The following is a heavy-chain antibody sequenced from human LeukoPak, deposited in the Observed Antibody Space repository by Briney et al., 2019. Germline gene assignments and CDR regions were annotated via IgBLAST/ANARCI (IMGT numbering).Heavy chain of an antibody. CDR3: ASIAVAERPPFDY. CDR1: GFTFDDYG. J-gene: IGHJ4*02. D-gene: IGHD6-19*01. V-gene: IGHV3-20*04. CDR2: INWNGGST. Sequence: GGSLRLSCAASGFTFDDYGMSWVRQSPGEGLEWVSGINWNGGSTGYADSVKGQFTISRDNAKNSMYLQMNSLRAEDTALYYCASIAVAERPPFDYWGQGTLVTVAS.